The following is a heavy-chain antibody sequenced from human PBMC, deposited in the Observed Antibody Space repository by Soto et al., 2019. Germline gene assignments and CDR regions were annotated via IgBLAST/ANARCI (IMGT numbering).Heavy chain of an antibody. CDR3: ATPACAATWCSPSHNLDH. J-gene: IGHJ4*02. CDR1: GGTFVRHV. V-gene: IGHV1-69*09. CDR2: INPLSGIP. Sequence: QVQLVQSGAEVKKPESSVKVSCKTSGGTFVRHVISWVRQAPGQGPEWMGKINPLSGIPNYAQKFQDRVTFTADTDSSTAYMELSSLRSDDRAVYYCATPACAATWCSPSHNLDHWGQGTLVTVSS. D-gene: IGHD2-2*01.